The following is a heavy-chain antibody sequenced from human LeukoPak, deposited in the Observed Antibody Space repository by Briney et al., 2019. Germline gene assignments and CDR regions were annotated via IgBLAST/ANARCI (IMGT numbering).Heavy chain of an antibody. V-gene: IGHV1-2*02. CDR3: ARVGAYGSGSYLVY. CDR2: INPNSGVT. D-gene: IGHD3-10*01. CDR1: GYTFTGYY. J-gene: IGHJ4*02. Sequence: GASVKVSFKASGYTFTGYYIHWVRQAPGQGLEWMGWINPNSGVTNYAQKFQGRVTMTRDTSISTAYMELSSLRSDDTAVYYCARVGAYGSGSYLVYWGQGTLVTVSS.